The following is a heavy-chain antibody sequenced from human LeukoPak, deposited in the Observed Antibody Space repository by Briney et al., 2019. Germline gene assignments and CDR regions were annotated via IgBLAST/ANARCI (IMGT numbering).Heavy chain of an antibody. J-gene: IGHJ4*02. Sequence: SETLSLTCAVYGGSFSGYYWSWIRQPPGKGLEWIEEINHSGSTNYNPSLKSRVTISVDTSKNQFSLKLSSVTAADTAVYYCARGDPPATISGVVINRTFDYWGQGTLVTVSS. CDR2: INHSGST. V-gene: IGHV4-34*01. CDR1: GGSFSGYY. CDR3: ARGDPPATISGVVINRTFDY. D-gene: IGHD3-3*01.